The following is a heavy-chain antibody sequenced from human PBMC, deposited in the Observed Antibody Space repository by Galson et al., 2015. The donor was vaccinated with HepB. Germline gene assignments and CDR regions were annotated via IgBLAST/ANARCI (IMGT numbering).Heavy chain of an antibody. D-gene: IGHD6-19*01. CDR3: ARGYSSGWYYFDY. CDR2: ISSSSSYT. V-gene: IGHV3-11*05. J-gene: IGHJ4*02. Sequence: SLRLSCAASGFTFSDYYMSWIRRAPGKGLEWVSYISSSSSYTNYADSVKGRFTISRDNAKNSLYLQMNSLRAEDTALYYCARGYSSGWYYFDYWGQGTLVTVSS. CDR1: GFTFSDYY.